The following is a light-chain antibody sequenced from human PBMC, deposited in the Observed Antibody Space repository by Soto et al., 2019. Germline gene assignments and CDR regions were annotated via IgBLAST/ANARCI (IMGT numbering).Light chain of an antibody. CDR2: EVS. V-gene: IGLV2-14*01. CDR1: SSDVGTYNY. Sequence: QSVLTQPASVSGSPGQSITISCTGTSSDVGTYNYFSWYQQHPGKAPKLMIYEVSNRPSGVSNRFSGSKSANTASLTISGLQAEDEADYYCSSYTSITPYVFGTGTKVTVL. J-gene: IGLJ1*01. CDR3: SSYTSITPYV.